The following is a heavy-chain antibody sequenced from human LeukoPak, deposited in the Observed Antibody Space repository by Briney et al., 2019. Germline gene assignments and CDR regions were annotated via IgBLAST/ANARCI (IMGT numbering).Heavy chain of an antibody. D-gene: IGHD2-21*02. CDR3: ARGPRHIVVVTAKDNWFDP. J-gene: IGHJ5*02. V-gene: IGHV4-59*08. CDR2: IYDSGST. Sequence: SETLSLTCTVSGGSISSYYWSWIRQPPGKGLEWIGYIYDSGSTNYNPSLKSRVTISVDTSKNQFSLKLSSVTAADTAVYYCARGPRHIVVVTAKDNWFDPWGQGTLVTVSS. CDR1: GGSISSYY.